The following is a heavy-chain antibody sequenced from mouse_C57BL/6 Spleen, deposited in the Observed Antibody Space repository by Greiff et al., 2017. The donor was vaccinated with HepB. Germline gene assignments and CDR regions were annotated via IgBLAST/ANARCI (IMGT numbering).Heavy chain of an antibody. D-gene: IGHD2-4*01. CDR1: GYAFSSYW. V-gene: IGHV1-80*01. CDR3: ARFDYDGYYYAMDY. CDR2: IYPGDGDT. Sequence: QVQLQQSGAELVKPGASVKISCKASGYAFSSYWMNWVKQRPGKGLEWIGQIYPGDGDTNYNGKFKGKATLTGDKSSSTAYMQLSSLNSEDSAVYFCARFDYDGYYYAMDYWGQGTSVTVSS. J-gene: IGHJ4*01.